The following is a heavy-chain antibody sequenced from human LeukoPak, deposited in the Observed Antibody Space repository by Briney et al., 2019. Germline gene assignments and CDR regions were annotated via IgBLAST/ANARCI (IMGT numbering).Heavy chain of an antibody. J-gene: IGHJ4*02. CDR3: AKAANWGSFDY. Sequence: GGSLRLSCAASGFIFRTSAIHWVRQAPGKGLEWVAVISYDGSNKYYADSVKGRFTISRDNSKNTLYLQMNSLRAEDTAVYYCAKAANWGSFDYWGQGTLVTVSS. CDR1: GFIFRTSA. V-gene: IGHV3-30*04. CDR2: ISYDGSNK. D-gene: IGHD7-27*01.